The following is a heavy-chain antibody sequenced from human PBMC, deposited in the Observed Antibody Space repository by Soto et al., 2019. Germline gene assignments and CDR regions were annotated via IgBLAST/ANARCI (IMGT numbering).Heavy chain of an antibody. CDR2: IWYDGSNK. V-gene: IGHV3-33*01. J-gene: IGHJ4*02. CDR3: ARDCSSTSCHGGFDY. D-gene: IGHD2-2*01. Sequence: QVQLVESGGGGVQPGRSLRLSCAASGFTFSSYGMHWVRQAPGKGLEWVAVIWYDGSNKYYADSVKGRFTISRDNSKNTLYLQMNSLRAEDTAVYYCARDCSSTSCHGGFDYWGQGTLVTVSS. CDR1: GFTFSSYG.